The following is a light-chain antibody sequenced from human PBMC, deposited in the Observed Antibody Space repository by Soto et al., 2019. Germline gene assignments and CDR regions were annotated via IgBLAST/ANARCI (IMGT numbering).Light chain of an antibody. Sequence: EIVLTQSPGTLSLSPGERATLSCRASQSVANNLAWYQQKPGQAPRLLIHGVSARATGIPARFSGSGSGTDFTLTISSLEPEDFAVYYCQQRSNWPPITFGQGTRLEIK. CDR1: QSVANN. J-gene: IGKJ5*01. CDR2: GVS. V-gene: IGKV3-11*01. CDR3: QQRSNWPPIT.